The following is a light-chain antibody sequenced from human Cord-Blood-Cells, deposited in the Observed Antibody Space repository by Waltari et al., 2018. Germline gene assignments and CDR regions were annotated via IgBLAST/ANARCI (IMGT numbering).Light chain of an antibody. V-gene: IGKV3-20*01. J-gene: IGKJ2*01. Sequence: EIVLTQSPGTLSLSPGERATLSCRDSQSVSSSYLAWYQQKPGQAPRLLIYGASSRATCIPDRFSGSGSVTDFTLTISRLEPEDFAVYYCQQYGSSPPYTFGQGTKLEIK. CDR1: QSVSSSY. CDR3: QQYGSSPPYT. CDR2: GAS.